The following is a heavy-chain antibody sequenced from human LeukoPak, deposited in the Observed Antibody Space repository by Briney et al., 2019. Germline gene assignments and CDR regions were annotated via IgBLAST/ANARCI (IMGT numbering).Heavy chain of an antibody. Sequence: TGGSLRLSCAASGFTFSDNYMTWVRQAPGKGLEWVANIKQDGSEEYYVDSVKGRFTISRDSAKNSLYLQMNSLRAEDTAVYYCARVRTTVTYYFDYWGQGTLVTVSS. CDR1: GFTFSDNY. J-gene: IGHJ4*02. D-gene: IGHD4-17*01. CDR3: ARVRTTVTYYFDY. V-gene: IGHV3-7*01. CDR2: IKQDGSEE.